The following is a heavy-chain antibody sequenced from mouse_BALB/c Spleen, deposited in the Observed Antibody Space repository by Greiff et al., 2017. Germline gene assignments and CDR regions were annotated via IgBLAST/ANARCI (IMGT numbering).Heavy chain of an antibody. V-gene: IGHV5-6*01. J-gene: IGHJ4*01. CDR2: ISSGGSYT. Sequence: EVKLMESGGDLVKPGGSLKLSCAASGFTFSSYGMSWVRQTPDKRLEWVATISSGGSYTYYPDSVKGRFTISRDNAKNTLYLQMSSLKSEDTAMYYCAREGYGYGPYYAMDYWGQGTSVTVSS. D-gene: IGHD2-2*01. CDR1: GFTFSSYG. CDR3: AREGYGYGPYYAMDY.